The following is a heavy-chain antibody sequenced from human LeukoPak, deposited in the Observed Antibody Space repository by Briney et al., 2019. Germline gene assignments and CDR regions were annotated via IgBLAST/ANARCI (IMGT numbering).Heavy chain of an antibody. D-gene: IGHD3/OR15-3a*01. Sequence: SETLSLTCTVSGGSINSYYWTWIRQPPGKGLECIGYIFYSGHTNYNPSLKSRVIMSVDTSKNQFSLKLSSVTAADTAVYYCAGEGTSRAFDIWGRGTMVTVSS. CDR3: AGEGTSRAFDI. J-gene: IGHJ3*02. V-gene: IGHV4-59*01. CDR1: GGSINSYY. CDR2: IFYSGHT.